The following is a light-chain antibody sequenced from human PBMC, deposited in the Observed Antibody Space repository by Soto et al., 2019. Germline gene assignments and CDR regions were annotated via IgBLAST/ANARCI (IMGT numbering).Light chain of an antibody. CDR2: SAS. J-gene: IGKJ4*01. V-gene: IGKV3-15*01. CDR3: QQYNDWPLT. CDR1: QSFSSE. Sequence: EIVMTQAPATLSVSQGERVTLSCRASQSFSSELAWYQQKPGQAPRLLIYSASTRATGVPVRFSGTGSGTEFTLTIGSLQSEDFATYYCQQYNDWPLTFGGGTKVDIK.